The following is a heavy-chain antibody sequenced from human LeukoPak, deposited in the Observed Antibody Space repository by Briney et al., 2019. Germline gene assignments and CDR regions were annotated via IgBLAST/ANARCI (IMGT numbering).Heavy chain of an antibody. V-gene: IGHV3-33*01. CDR3: ARGASGSYYNYYYYGMDV. CDR1: RFTFSSYG. CDR2: IWYDGSNK. Sequence: GGSLRLSCAASRFTFSSYGMHWVRQAPGKGLEWVAVIWYDGSNKYYADSVKGRFTISRDNSKNTLYLQMNSLRAEDTAVYYCARGASGSYYNYYYYGMDVRGQGTTVTVSS. J-gene: IGHJ6*02. D-gene: IGHD1-26*01.